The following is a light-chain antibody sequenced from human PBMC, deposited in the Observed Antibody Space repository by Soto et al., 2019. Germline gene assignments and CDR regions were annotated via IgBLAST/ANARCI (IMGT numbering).Light chain of an antibody. V-gene: IGKV1-27*01. CDR1: QGISTY. J-gene: IGKJ4*01. CDR3: QNYNSAPDT. CDR2: VAS. Sequence: DIQMTQSPSSLSASVGDRVTITCRASQGISTYLAWYQQKPGKVPKLLIYVASTLQSGVPSRFSGSGSGTDFTLTISSLQTEDVATYFCQNYNSAPDTFVGGTKVEIK.